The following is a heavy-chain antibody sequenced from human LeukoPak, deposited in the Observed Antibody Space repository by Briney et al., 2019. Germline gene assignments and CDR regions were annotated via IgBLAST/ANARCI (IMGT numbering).Heavy chain of an antibody. D-gene: IGHD3-3*01. CDR1: GGSFSGYY. V-gene: IGHV4-34*01. Sequence: SETLSLTCAVYGGSFSGYYWSWIRQPPGKGLEWIGEINHSGSTNYNPSLKGRVTISVDTSKNQFSLKLSSVTAADTAVYYCASQRFYYYYYGMDVWGQGTTVTVSS. J-gene: IGHJ6*02. CDR3: ASQRFYYYYYGMDV. CDR2: INHSGST.